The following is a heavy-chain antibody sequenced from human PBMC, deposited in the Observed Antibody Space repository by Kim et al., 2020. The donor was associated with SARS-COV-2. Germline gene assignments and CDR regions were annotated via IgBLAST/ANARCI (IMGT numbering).Heavy chain of an antibody. Sequence: SETLSLTCTVSGGSISSSSYYWGWIRQPPGKGLEWIGSIYYSGSTYYNXXLXSRLXIXXXXSKNQFSLKLSSVTAADTXXXXXARXLNDFWSGRTGXMFDP. V-gene: IGHV4-39*07. CDR2: IYYSGST. CDR1: GGSISSSSYY. CDR3: ARXLNDFWSGRTGXMFDP. J-gene: IGHJ5*02. D-gene: IGHD3-3*01.